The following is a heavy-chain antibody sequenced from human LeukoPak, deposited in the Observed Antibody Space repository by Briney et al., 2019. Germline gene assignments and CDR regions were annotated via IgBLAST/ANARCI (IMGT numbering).Heavy chain of an antibody. J-gene: IGHJ4*02. CDR2: INHSGST. CDR1: GGSFSGYY. D-gene: IGHD3-22*01. Sequence: SETLSLTCAVYGGSFSGYYWSWIRQPPGKGLEWIGEINHSGSTNYNPSLKSRVTISVDASKNQFSLKLSSVTAADTAVYYCARRDINSSGYYTFDYWGQGTLVTVSS. CDR3: ARRDINSSGYYTFDY. V-gene: IGHV4-34*01.